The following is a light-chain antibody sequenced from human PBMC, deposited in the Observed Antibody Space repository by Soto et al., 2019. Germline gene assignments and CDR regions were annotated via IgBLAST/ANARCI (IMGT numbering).Light chain of an antibody. V-gene: IGLV2-14*01. CDR1: SSDVGGYNY. Sequence: QSALTQPASVSGSPGQSITISCTGTSSDVGGYNYVSWYQQHPGKAPKLMIYDVCNRPSGVSNRFSGSKSGNTASLTISGLQAEDEAIYYCSSYTSSSTNWVFGGGTKLTVL. CDR2: DVC. J-gene: IGLJ3*02. CDR3: SSYTSSSTNWV.